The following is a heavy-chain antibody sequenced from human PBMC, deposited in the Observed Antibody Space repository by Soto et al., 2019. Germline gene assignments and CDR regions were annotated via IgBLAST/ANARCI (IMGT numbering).Heavy chain of an antibody. CDR1: GFTFSSYA. CDR2: ISGSGGST. Sequence: ASLRLSCAASGFTFSSYAMSWVRQAPGKGLEWVSAISGSGGSTYYADSVKGRFTISRDNSKNTLYLQMNSLRAEDTAVYYCAKAVHGARHYYSDSSCYADWFDPWGQGTLVTVSS. CDR3: AKAVHGARHYYSDSSCYADWFDP. J-gene: IGHJ5*02. D-gene: IGHD3-22*01. V-gene: IGHV3-23*01.